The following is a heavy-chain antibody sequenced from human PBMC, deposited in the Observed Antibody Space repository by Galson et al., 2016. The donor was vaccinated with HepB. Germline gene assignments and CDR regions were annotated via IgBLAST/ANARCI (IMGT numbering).Heavy chain of an antibody. J-gene: IGHJ6*02. Sequence: SLRLSCAASGFTFSSYDMHWVRQATGKGLEWVSTIGTAGDTYYPGSVKGRFTLSRENAKNSLYLQMNSLRAGDTAVYYCARAREVRGEGYYGMDVWGQGTTVTVSS. CDR2: IGTAGDT. CDR1: GFTFSSYD. D-gene: IGHD3-10*01. CDR3: ARAREVRGEGYYGMDV. V-gene: IGHV3-13*04.